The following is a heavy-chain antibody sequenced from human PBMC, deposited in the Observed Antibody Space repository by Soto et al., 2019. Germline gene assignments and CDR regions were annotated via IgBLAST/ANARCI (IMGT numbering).Heavy chain of an antibody. Sequence: ASVKGSCTVSGYTLTELSMHWVRQATGKGLEWMGGFDPEDGETIYAQKFQGRVTMTEDTSTDTAYMELSSLRSEDTAVYYCAAHSPTYYYDSSGGPGGFDIWGQGTMVTVSS. J-gene: IGHJ3*02. CDR3: AAHSPTYYYDSSGGPGGFDI. CDR2: FDPEDGET. CDR1: GYTLTELS. D-gene: IGHD3-22*01. V-gene: IGHV1-24*01.